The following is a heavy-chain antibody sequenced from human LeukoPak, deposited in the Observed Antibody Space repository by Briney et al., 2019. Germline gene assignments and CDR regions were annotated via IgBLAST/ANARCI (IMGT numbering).Heavy chain of an antibody. CDR3: ARAYSGYDYYYYYYMDV. J-gene: IGHJ6*03. CDR1: GYTFTSYD. CDR2: MNPNSGNT. V-gene: IGHV1-8*01. D-gene: IGHD5-12*01. Sequence: ASVKVSCKASGYTFTSYDINWVRQATGQGLEWMGWMNPNSGNTGYAQKFQGRVTMTRNTPISTAYMELSSLRSEDTAVYYCARAYSGYDYYYYYYMDVWGKGTTVTVSS.